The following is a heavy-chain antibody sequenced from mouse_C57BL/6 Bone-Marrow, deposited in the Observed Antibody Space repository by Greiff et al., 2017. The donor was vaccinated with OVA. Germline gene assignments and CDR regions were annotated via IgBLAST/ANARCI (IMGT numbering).Heavy chain of an antibody. CDR2: IHPSDSDT. D-gene: IGHD1-1*01. V-gene: IGHV1-74*01. CDR1: GYTFTSYW. CDR3: AINYADYAMDY. J-gene: IGHJ4*01. Sequence: VQLQQPGAELVNPGASVKVSCKASGYTFTSYWMHWVKQRPGQGLEWIGRIHPSDSDTNYNQKFKGKATLTVDKSSSTAYMPLSSLTSEDSAVYYCAINYADYAMDYWGQGTSVTVSS.